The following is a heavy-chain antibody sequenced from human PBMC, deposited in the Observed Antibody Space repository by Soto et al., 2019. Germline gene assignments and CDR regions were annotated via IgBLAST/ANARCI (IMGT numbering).Heavy chain of an antibody. Sequence: SETLSLTCAVYGGSFSGYYWSWIRQPPGKGLEWIGEINHSGSTNYNPSLKSRFTISVDTSKNQFSLKLSSVTAADTAVYYCARDYTGLVNWFDPWGQGTLVTVSS. CDR1: GGSFSGYY. V-gene: IGHV4-34*01. CDR2: INHSGST. J-gene: IGHJ5*02. CDR3: ARDYTGLVNWFDP. D-gene: IGHD6-19*01.